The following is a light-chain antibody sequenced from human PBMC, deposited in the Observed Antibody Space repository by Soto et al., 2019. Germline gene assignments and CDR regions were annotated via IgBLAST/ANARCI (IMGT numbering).Light chain of an antibody. J-gene: IGKJ5*01. CDR2: GAS. Sequence: EIVMTQSPATLSVSPGERVTLSCRASQSVSNNLAWYQQKPGQTPRLLFYGASTRATGLPARFSGSGSGTEFTLTISSLQSEDFAVYYCEQDDNWPTFGQGTRLEIK. CDR3: EQDDNWPT. CDR1: QSVSNN. V-gene: IGKV3-15*01.